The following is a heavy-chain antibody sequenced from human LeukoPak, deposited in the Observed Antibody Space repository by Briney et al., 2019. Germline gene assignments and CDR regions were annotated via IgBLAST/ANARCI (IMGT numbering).Heavy chain of an antibody. V-gene: IGHV3-23*01. CDR2: ISGSVGST. Sequence: WGSLRLSCAASGFTFSSYAMSWVRQAPGKGLEWVSAISGSVGSTYYADSVKGRFTISRDNSKNTLYLQMNSLRAEDTAVYYCAKDRSVVAAVYYYYGMDVWGQGTLVTVSS. J-gene: IGHJ6*02. D-gene: IGHD2-15*01. CDR1: GFTFSSYA. CDR3: AKDRSVVAAVYYYYGMDV.